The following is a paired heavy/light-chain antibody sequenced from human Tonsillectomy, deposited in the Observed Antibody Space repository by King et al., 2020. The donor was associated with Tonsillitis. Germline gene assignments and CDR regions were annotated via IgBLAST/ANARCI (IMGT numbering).Heavy chain of an antibody. J-gene: IGHJ4*02. D-gene: IGHD3-10*01. V-gene: IGHV4-30-4*08. CDR3: VRSGSESLWVY. CDR2: ITYSGST. Sequence: QVRLQESGPGLVKPSQNLSLSCTVSRGSISSFDYYWNWIRQPPGKGLEWIGYITYSGSTYYNPSLKSRLALSLDATKNQFSLRLTSVTAADTAVYYCVRSGSESLWVYWGQGTLVTVSS. CDR1: RGSISSFDYY.
Light chain of an antibody. V-gene: IGLV1-51*02. CDR2: NDN. Sequence: QSVLTQPPSVSAAPGQKVTISCSGNSSNIGTNFVSWYQQFSGAAPKLLIFNDNKRPSGIPARFSGSNSGTSATLAITGLQTGDAADYYCGTWDASLNTGGVFGGGTKLTVL. CDR1: SSNIGTNF. CDR3: GTWDASLNTGGV. J-gene: IGLJ2*01.